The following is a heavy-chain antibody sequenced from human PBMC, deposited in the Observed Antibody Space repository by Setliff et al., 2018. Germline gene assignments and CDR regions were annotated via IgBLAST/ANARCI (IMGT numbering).Heavy chain of an antibody. CDR3: AHRRGDYYDSSGYYYDY. CDR1: GFSLTTSGGG. CDR2: IYWDDAK. D-gene: IGHD3-22*01. Sequence: SGPTLVNPTQTLTLTCTFSGFSLTTSGGGVGWIRQPPGKALEWLALIYWDDAKRYSPSLKSRLTITKDTSKNQVVLTMTNMDPVDTATYYCAHRRGDYYDSSGYYYDYWGQGTLVTVSS. J-gene: IGHJ4*02. V-gene: IGHV2-5*02.